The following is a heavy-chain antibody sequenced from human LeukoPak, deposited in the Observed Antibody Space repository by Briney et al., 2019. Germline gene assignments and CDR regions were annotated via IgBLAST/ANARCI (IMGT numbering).Heavy chain of an antibody. CDR1: GYTFTGYY. J-gene: IGHJ6*02. CDR2: INPNSGGT. Sequence: ASVKVSCKASGYTFTGYYMHWVRQAPGQGLEWMGWINPNSGGTNYAQKFQGRVTMTRDTSISTAYMELSRLRSDDTAVYYCARDTLIVVVPAAMASYYGMDVWGQGTTVTVSS. V-gene: IGHV1-2*02. D-gene: IGHD2-2*01. CDR3: ARDTLIVVVPAAMASYYGMDV.